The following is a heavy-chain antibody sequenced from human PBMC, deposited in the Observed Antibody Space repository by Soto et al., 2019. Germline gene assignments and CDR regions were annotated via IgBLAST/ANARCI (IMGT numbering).Heavy chain of an antibody. Sequence: SDTLSLTCTFFGVSIRGYYWSWIRQPPGKGLEWIGYMYNTGSTVYNPSFKSRVTISVDTSKNQFSLKLNSVTAADTAVCYCARDLWGYCGTDCYPLDVWGQGTTVT. CDR3: ARDLWGYCGTDCYPLDV. CDR1: GVSIRGYY. J-gene: IGHJ6*02. V-gene: IGHV4-59*01. CDR2: MYNTGST. D-gene: IGHD2-21*02.